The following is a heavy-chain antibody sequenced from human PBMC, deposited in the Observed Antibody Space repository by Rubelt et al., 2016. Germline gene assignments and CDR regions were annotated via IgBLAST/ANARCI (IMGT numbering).Heavy chain of an antibody. V-gene: IGHV3-30*04. J-gene: IGHJ4*02. CDR3: AREAGRQRVGPHYYFDY. CDR2: ISYDGSNK. CDR1: GFTFSSYA. Sequence: QVQLVESGGGVVQPGRSLRLSCAASGFTFSSYAMHWVRQAPGKGLEWVAVISYDGSNKYYADSVKGRFTISRDNSKNTLYLQMNSLRAEDTAVYYCAREAGRQRVGPHYYFDYWGQGTLVTVSS. D-gene: IGHD1-14*01.